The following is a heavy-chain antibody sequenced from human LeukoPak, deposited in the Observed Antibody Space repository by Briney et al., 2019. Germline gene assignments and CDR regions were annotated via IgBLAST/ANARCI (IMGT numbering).Heavy chain of an antibody. D-gene: IGHD6-19*01. CDR3: AKDLRQWLTHVP. CDR2: ISGSGGST. V-gene: IGHV3-23*01. CDR1: GFTLSSYP. J-gene: IGHJ5*02. Sequence: PGGSLRLSCAASGFTLSSYPMSWVRQAPGKGLEWVSAISGSGGSTYYADSVKGRFTISRDNSKNTLYLQMNSLRAEDTAVYYCAKDLRQWLTHVPWGQGTLVTVSS.